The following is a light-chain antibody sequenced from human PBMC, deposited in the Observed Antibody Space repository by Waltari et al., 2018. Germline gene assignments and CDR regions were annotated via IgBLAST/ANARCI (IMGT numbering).Light chain of an antibody. Sequence: DIQLTQSPSFLSASVGDRLTITCRASHAIVTYLAWYQQKAGKAPKLLVYGASTLQSGVPSRFSGSGSGTDFTLTISSLQPEDFATYYCQQLNSRPFTFGPGTTVDI. CDR2: GAS. V-gene: IGKV1-9*01. CDR1: HAIVTY. J-gene: IGKJ3*01. CDR3: QQLNSRPFT.